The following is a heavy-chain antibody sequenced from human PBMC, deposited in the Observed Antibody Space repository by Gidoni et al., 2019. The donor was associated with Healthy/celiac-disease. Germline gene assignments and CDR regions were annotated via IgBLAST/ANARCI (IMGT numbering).Heavy chain of an antibody. CDR3: AKEAEYSSSSEYYYYGMDV. CDR1: GFTFSSYG. D-gene: IGHD6-6*01. Sequence: QVQLVESGGGVVQPGRSLRLSCAASGFTFSSYGMHWVRQAPGKGLEWVAVISYDGSNKYYADSVKGRFTISRDNSKNTLYLQMNSLRAEDTAVYYCAKEAEYSSSSEYYYYGMDVWGQGTTVTVSS. J-gene: IGHJ6*02. V-gene: IGHV3-30*18. CDR2: ISYDGSNK.